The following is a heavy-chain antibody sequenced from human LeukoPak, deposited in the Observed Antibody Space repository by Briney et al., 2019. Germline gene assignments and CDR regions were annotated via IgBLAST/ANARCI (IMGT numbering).Heavy chain of an antibody. V-gene: IGHV4-59*12. CDR3: VPYYYDSSGYYSHPGY. CDR1: GGSISSYY. CDR2: IYYSGST. J-gene: IGHJ4*02. Sequence: SETLSLTCTVSGGSISSYYWSWIRQPPGKGLEWIGYIYYSGSTNYNPSLKSRVTISVDTSKNQFSLKLSSVTAADTAVYYCVPYYYDSSGYYSHPGYWGQGTLVTVSS. D-gene: IGHD3-22*01.